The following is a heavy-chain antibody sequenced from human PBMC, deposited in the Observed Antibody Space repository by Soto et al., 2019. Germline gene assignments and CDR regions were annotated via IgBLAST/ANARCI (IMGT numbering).Heavy chain of an antibody. CDR2: ISWNSGSI. CDR3: AKAPEIPKDYYDILTGQNLGAFDI. D-gene: IGHD3-9*01. J-gene: IGHJ3*02. CDR1: GFTFDDYA. Sequence: GGSLRLSCAASGFTFDDYAMHWVRQAPGKGLEWVSGISWNSGSIGYADSVKGRFTISRDNAKNSLYLQMNSLRAEDTALYYCAKAPEIPKDYYDILTGQNLGAFDIWGQGTMVTVSS. V-gene: IGHV3-9*01.